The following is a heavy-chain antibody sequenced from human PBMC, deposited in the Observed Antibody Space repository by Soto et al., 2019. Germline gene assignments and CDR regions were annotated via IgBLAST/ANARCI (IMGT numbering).Heavy chain of an antibody. Sequence: GESLRLSCAASAFTFSSYWTHWVRQAPGTGLVWVSRIHSDVSSTSYADSGKGRFTISRDNSTNTQYLQMNSLRAKDTAVYYCARGHYGGSRLYYYFGMDVWGQGTTVTVSS. CDR2: IHSDVSST. J-gene: IGHJ6*02. D-gene: IGHD2-15*01. V-gene: IGHV3-74*01. CDR3: ARGHYGGSRLYYYFGMDV. CDR1: AFTFSSYW.